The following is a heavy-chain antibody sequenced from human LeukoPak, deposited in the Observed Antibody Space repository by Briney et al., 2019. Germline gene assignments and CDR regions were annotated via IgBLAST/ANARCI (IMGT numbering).Heavy chain of an antibody. CDR2: ISGSGGAT. CDR3: AMNYYDSSRYFPFDF. CDR1: GFTFNNYA. J-gene: IGHJ4*02. V-gene: IGHV3-23*01. Sequence: GGSLRLSCAASGFTFNNYAMSWVRQAPGKGLEWVSGISGSGGATYYADSVKGRFTISGDNSRNTLFLQMNNLRAEDTAVYYCAMNYYDSSRYFPFDFWGQGTLVTVSS. D-gene: IGHD3-22*01.